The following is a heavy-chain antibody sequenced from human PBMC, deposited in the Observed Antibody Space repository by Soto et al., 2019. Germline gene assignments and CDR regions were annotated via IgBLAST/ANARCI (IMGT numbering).Heavy chain of an antibody. V-gene: IGHV4-31*03. CDR3: ARAGQQLVVDWFDP. Sequence: SETLSLTCTVSGGSISSGGYYWSWIRQHPGKGLEWIGYIYYSGSTYYNPSLKSRVTISVDTSKNQFSLKLSSVAAADTAVYYCARAGQQLVVDWFDPWGQGTLVTVSS. CDR2: IYYSGST. CDR1: GGSISSGGYY. D-gene: IGHD6-13*01. J-gene: IGHJ5*02.